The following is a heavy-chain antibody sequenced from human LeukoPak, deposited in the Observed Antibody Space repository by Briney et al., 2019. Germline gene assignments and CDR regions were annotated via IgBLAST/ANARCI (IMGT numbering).Heavy chain of an antibody. CDR3: ARVSRVYYDSSGYPY. J-gene: IGHJ4*02. D-gene: IGHD3-22*01. Sequence: GGSLRLSCAASGFTFSSYAMSWVRQAPGKGLEWVSAISGSGGSTYYADSVKGRFIISRDNAKNSLYLQMNSLRAEDTAVYYCARVSRVYYDSSGYPYWGQGTLVTVSS. CDR1: GFTFSSYA. V-gene: IGHV3-23*01. CDR2: ISGSGGST.